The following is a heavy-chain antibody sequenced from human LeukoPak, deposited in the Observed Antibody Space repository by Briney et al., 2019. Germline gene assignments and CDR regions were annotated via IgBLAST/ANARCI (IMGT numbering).Heavy chain of an antibody. V-gene: IGHV4-38-2*02. CDR2: IYHSGST. CDR3: ARYDVWGTYRAFDY. Sequence: PSETLSLTCTVSGYSISSDYYWGWIRQPPGMGLEWVGTIYHSGSTYYNPSLKSRVTISVDTSKNQFSLKLSSVTAADTAVYYCARYDVWGTYRAFDYWGQGTLVTVSS. J-gene: IGHJ4*02. CDR1: GYSISSDYY. D-gene: IGHD3-16*02.